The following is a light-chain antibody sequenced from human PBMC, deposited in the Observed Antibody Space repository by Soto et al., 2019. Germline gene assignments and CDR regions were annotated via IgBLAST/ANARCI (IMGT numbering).Light chain of an antibody. CDR1: QSVSSY. CDR3: QQYGSSPLT. Sequence: EIVLTQSPATLSLSPGERATLSCRASQSVSSYLAWYQQKPGQAPRLLVYGASRRATDIPDRFSGSGSGTDFTLTISRLEPEDFAVFYCQQYGSSPLTFGGGTKVDIK. V-gene: IGKV3-20*01. CDR2: GAS. J-gene: IGKJ4*01.